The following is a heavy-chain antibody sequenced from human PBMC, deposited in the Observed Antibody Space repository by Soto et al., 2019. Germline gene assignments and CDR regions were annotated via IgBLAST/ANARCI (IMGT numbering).Heavy chain of an antibody. V-gene: IGHV3-21*01. D-gene: IGHD1-26*01. CDR3: VREDGKVGTNSAFDY. CDR1: GFTFSTYT. J-gene: IGHJ4*02. Sequence: PGGSLRLSCASSGFTFSTYTMNWVRQAPGKGLEWVSSINGRGNYIYYAESVKGRFTISRDNAKSSLYLQMDRLRAEDTALYYCVREDGKVGTNSAFDYWGLGALVIVSS. CDR2: INGRGNYI.